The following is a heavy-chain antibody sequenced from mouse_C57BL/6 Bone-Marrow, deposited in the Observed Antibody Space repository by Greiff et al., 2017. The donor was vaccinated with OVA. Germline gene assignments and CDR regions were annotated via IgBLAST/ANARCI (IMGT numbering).Heavy chain of an antibody. J-gene: IGHJ2*01. CDR2: INPNNGGT. Sequence: EVKVVESGPELVKPGASVKISCKASGYTFTDYYMNWVKQSHGKSLEWIGDINPNNGGTSYNQKFKGKATLTVDKSSSTAYMELRSLTSEDSAVYYCARGGLIYYDYDGPFDYWGQGTTLTVSS. D-gene: IGHD2-4*01. CDR1: GYTFTDYY. V-gene: IGHV1-26*01. CDR3: ARGGLIYYDYDGPFDY.